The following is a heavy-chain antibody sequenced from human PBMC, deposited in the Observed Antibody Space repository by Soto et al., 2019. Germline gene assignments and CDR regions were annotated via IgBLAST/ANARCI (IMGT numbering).Heavy chain of an antibody. CDR1: GFSFSSYA. CDR3: ARPLWRDDYNWGYFDL. D-gene: IGHD4-4*01. V-gene: IGHV3-30-3*01. Sequence: QVQLVESGGGVVQPGRSLRLSCAASGFSFSSYAMHWVRQAPGKGLEWGAVISYDGSNKYYTDSVKGRFTISRDNSKNTLYLQMNSLRAEDTAVYYRARPLWRDDYNWGYFDLWGRGTLVTVSS. J-gene: IGHJ2*01. CDR2: ISYDGSNK.